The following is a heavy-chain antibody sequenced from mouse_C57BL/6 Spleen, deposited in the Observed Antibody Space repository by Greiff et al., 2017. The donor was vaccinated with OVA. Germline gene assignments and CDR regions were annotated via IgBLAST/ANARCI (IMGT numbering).Heavy chain of an antibody. D-gene: IGHD2-5*01. J-gene: IGHJ4*01. CDR1: GYTFTSYW. CDR2: INPSNGGT. Sequence: QVQLKQPGTELVKPGASVKLSCKASGYTFTSYWMHWVKQRPGQGLEWIGNINPSNGGTNYNEKFKSKATLTVDKSSSTAYMQLSSLTSEDSAVYYCARGGAYYSNYDYWGQGTSVTVSS. CDR3: ARGGAYYSNYDY. V-gene: IGHV1-53*01.